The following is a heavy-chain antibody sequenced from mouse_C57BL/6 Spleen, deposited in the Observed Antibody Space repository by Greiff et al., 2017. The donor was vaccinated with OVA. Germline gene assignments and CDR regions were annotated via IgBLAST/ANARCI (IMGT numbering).Heavy chain of an antibody. J-gene: IGHJ4*01. CDR1: GYTFTDYN. CDR3: ARIYDYDDNYAMDY. V-gene: IGHV1-18*01. Sequence: VQLQQSGPELVKPGASVKIPCKASGYTFTDYNMDWVKQSHGKSLEWIGDINPNNGGTIYNQKFKGKATLTVDKSSSTAYMELRSLTSEDTAVYYCARIYDYDDNYAMDYWGQGTSVTVSS. CDR2: INPNNGGT. D-gene: IGHD2-4*01.